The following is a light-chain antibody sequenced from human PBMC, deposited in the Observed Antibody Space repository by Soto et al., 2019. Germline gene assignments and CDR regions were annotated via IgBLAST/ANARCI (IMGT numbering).Light chain of an antibody. CDR2: GAS. CDR3: HQYGSSPFT. Sequence: EVVLTQSPVTLSLSPGERATLSCRASQSVSSPYLAWYQQKPGQPPRLLIYGASSRATDIPDRFIGSGSGIEFTLTIARLAPEDFAMYYCHQYGSSPFTFGPGTKVDI. J-gene: IGKJ3*01. CDR1: QSVSSPY. V-gene: IGKV3-20*01.